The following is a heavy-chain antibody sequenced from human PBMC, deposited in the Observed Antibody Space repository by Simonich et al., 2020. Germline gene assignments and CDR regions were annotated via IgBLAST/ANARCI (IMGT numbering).Heavy chain of an antibody. CDR2: TSAYNGNT. Sequence: QVQLVQSGAEVKKPGASVKVSCKASGYTFTSYGISWVRQAPGQGLVWMGWTSAYNGNTNDAQKLQGRVTMPTDTSTSTAYMELRSLRSDDTAVYYCARASRGTWWYYYFDYWGQGTLVTVSS. V-gene: IGHV1-18*01. J-gene: IGHJ4*02. D-gene: IGHD2-15*01. CDR1: GYTFTSYG. CDR3: ARASRGTWWYYYFDY.